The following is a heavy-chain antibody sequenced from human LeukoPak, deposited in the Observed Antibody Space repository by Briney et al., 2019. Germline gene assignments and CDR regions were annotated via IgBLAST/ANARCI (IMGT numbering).Heavy chain of an antibody. CDR1: GYTFTSYD. CDR2: MNPNSGNT. V-gene: IGHV1-8*01. CDR3: ARGLLVRGVRTYYFDY. Sequence: GASVKVSCKASGYTFTSYDINWVRQATGQGLEWMGWMNPNSGNTGYAQKFQGRVTMTRNTSISTAYMELSSLRSEDTAVYYCARGLLVRGVRTYYFDYWGQGTLVTVSS. J-gene: IGHJ4*02. D-gene: IGHD3-10*01.